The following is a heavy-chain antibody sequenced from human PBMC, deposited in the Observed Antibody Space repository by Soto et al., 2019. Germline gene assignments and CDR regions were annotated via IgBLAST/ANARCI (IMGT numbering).Heavy chain of an antibody. V-gene: IGHV1-69*05. D-gene: IGHD4-17*01. Sequence: QVQLVQSGAEVKKPGSSVKVSCTASGGTFSSYAVSWVRQAPGQGLEWMGGIIPIFGTANYAQKFQGRVKITPDESTSTAYMELSSLSAEDTAVYYGASKYGDYDYYFGYWGEAALVTVSS. CDR3: ASKYGDYDYYFGY. J-gene: IGHJ4*02. CDR2: IIPIFGTA. CDR1: GGTFSSYA.